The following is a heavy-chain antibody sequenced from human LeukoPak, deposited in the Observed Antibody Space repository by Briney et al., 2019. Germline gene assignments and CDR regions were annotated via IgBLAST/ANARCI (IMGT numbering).Heavy chain of an antibody. CDR2: IYYSGST. V-gene: IGHV4-39*07. J-gene: IGHJ3*02. CDR1: GGSISTTSYY. D-gene: IGHD6-13*01. Sequence: SETLSLTCAVSGGSISTTSYYWGWIRQPPGKGLEWIGSIYYSGSTYYNPSLKSRVTISVDTSKNQFSLKLSSVTAADTAVYYCARSSSSYAFDIWGQGTMVTVSS. CDR3: ARSSSSYAFDI.